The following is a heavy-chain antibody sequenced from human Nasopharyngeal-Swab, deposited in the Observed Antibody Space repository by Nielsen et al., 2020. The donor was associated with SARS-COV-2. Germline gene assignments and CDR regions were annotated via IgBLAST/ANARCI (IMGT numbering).Heavy chain of an antibody. CDR3: VKKGQQWLADDAFDT. CDR1: GFTFGSFA. Sequence: AYLKISCETSGFTFGSFAMGWVRQASGKGLAWVSVSRASGASTYYGASVKGRFVISRDNSKNNLYLQMNNLTVEDAAMNYCVKKGQQWLADDAFDTSSQGTGVTISS. D-gene: IGHD6-19*01. J-gene: IGHJ3*02. V-gene: IGHV3-23*02. CDR2: SRASGAST.